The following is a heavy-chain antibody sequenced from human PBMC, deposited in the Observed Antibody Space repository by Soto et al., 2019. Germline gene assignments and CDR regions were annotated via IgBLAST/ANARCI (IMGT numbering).Heavy chain of an antibody. V-gene: IGHV3-30-3*01. CDR3: ARGTCSGGSCYLDY. D-gene: IGHD2-15*01. CDR1: GFTFSSYA. Sequence: QVQLVESGGGVVQPGRFLRLSCAASGFTFSSYAMHWVRQAPGKGLEWVAVISYDGSNKYYADSVKGRFTISRDNSKNTLYLQMNSLRAEDTAVYYCARGTCSGGSCYLDYWGQGTLVTVSS. J-gene: IGHJ4*02. CDR2: ISYDGSNK.